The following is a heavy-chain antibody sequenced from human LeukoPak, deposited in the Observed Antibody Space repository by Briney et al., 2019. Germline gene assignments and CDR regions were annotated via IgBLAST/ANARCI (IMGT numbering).Heavy chain of an antibody. CDR1: GFTFSSYW. CDR3: ARGRSGSHHFDS. CDR2: IKDDGSEK. D-gene: IGHD3-10*01. J-gene: IGHJ4*02. Sequence: GGSLRLSCAASGFTFSSYWTSWVRQAPGKGLEWVANIKDDGSEKYYVDSVKGRFTISRDNSKNTLYLQMNSLRADDTAVYYCARGRSGSHHFDSWGQGTLVTVPS. V-gene: IGHV3-7*01.